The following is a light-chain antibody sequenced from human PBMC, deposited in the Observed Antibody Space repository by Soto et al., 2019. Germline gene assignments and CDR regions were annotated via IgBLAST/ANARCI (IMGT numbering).Light chain of an antibody. J-gene: IGKJ2*01. CDR2: KAS. Sequence: DIQMTQSPSTLSASVGDRVTITCRASQSISTWLAWYQQKPGTAPKLLIYKASTLESGGPSRFSGSRSGTEFTLTVSSLQPDDVATYYCQQYNDSFPYTFGQGTKLEIK. CDR3: QQYNDSFPYT. CDR1: QSISTW. V-gene: IGKV1-5*03.